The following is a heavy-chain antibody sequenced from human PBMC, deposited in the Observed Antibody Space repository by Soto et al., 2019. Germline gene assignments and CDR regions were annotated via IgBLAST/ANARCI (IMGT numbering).Heavy chain of an antibody. Sequence: ASVKVSCKASGYTFTRYTMNWVRQAPGQRLEWMGWINPDNGNTKSSQKFQDRVIITRDTSASTAYVDLSSLRSEDTAVYYCARGIATGQLDPWGQGTLVTVSS. J-gene: IGHJ5*02. D-gene: IGHD2-15*01. CDR1: GYTFTRYT. CDR3: ARGIATGQLDP. V-gene: IGHV1-3*01. CDR2: INPDNGNT.